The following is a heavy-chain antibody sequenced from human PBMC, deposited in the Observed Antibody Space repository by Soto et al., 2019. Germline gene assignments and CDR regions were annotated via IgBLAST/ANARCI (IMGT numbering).Heavy chain of an antibody. V-gene: IGHV4-39*01. D-gene: IGHD3-10*01. CDR1: GGSISGSNYY. Sequence: SETLSLTCTVSGGSISGSNYYWAWVRQPPGKGLEWIGSVYYSGTTNYNPSLKRRVTISVDTSKNQFSLKLNSMTAADTAVYYCARHNYGSGTTYFDYWGQGTLVTVSS. CDR2: VYYSGTT. CDR3: ARHNYGSGTTYFDY. J-gene: IGHJ4*02.